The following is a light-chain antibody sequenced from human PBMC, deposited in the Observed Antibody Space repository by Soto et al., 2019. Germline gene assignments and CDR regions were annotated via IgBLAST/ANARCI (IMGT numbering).Light chain of an antibody. CDR2: GAS. Sequence: EIVLTRSPGTLSLSPGERATLSCRASQSVSSSYLAWYQLKPGQAPRLLIYGASSRATGIPDRFSGSGSGTDFTLTISRLDPEDFAVYFCQQYGSSPRTFGQGTKVEIK. CDR3: QQYGSSPRT. CDR1: QSVSSSY. V-gene: IGKV3-20*01. J-gene: IGKJ1*01.